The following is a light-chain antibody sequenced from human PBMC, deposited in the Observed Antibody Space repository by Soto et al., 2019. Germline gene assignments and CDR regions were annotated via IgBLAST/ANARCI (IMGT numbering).Light chain of an antibody. J-gene: IGKJ5*01. Sequence: DIQFTQPPSSLSASVGDRVTITCQASQNINNYLNWYQQKPGRAPKLLIYDASNSEAGVPSRLRGSGSGTDFTITFIRLQPEDTATDYCLQYENLPTFCQGTRLKIK. CDR3: LQYENLPT. CDR2: DAS. CDR1: QNINNY. V-gene: IGKV1-33*01.